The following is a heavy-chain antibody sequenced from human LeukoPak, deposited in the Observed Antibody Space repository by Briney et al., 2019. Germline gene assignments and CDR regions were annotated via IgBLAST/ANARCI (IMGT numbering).Heavy chain of an antibody. J-gene: IGHJ5*02. Sequence: PSQTLSLTCTVSGGSISSGNYYWNWIRQPAGKGLEWIGRTYITGSTNYNPSLKSRVTISVVTSRNQFSLKLTSVTAADTAVYYCARWANALQFDPWGQGTLVTVSS. CDR2: TYITGST. V-gene: IGHV4-61*02. D-gene: IGHD2-2*01. CDR3: ARWANALQFDP. CDR1: GGSISSGNYY.